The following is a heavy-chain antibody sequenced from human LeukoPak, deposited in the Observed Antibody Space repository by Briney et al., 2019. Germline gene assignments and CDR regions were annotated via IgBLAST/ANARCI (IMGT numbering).Heavy chain of an antibody. V-gene: IGHV3-7*01. CDR1: GFTFSSYA. CDR3: ARGVVYPAWSGPHWSDY. CDR2: IKQDASQE. J-gene: IGHJ4*02. Sequence: GGSLRLSCAASGFTFSSYAMSWVRQAPGKGPEWVAHIKQDASQEYHVDSVKGRFTISRDNAKNSLYLQMNSLRAEDTAVYYCARGVVYPAWSGPHWSDYWGQGALVTVSS. D-gene: IGHD3-3*01.